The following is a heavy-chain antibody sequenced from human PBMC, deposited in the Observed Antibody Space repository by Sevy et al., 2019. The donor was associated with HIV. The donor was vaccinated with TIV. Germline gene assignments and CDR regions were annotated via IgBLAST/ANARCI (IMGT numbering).Heavy chain of an antibody. J-gene: IGHJ6*03. V-gene: IGHV3-48*02. CDR1: GFTFSSYS. Sequence: GGSLRLSCAASGFTFSSYSMNWVRQAPGKGLEWVSYISSSSSTIYYADSVKGRFTISRDNAKNSLYLQMNSLRDEDTAVYYDARGHDYGDYGGYYYYYMDVWGKGTTVTVSS. CDR2: ISSSSSTI. D-gene: IGHD4-17*01. CDR3: ARGHDYGDYGGYYYYYMDV.